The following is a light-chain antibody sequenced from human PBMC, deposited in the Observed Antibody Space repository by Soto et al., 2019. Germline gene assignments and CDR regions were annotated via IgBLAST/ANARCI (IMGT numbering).Light chain of an antibody. CDR2: DVI. CDR3: SSYTSSNTYV. V-gene: IGLV2-14*03. Sequence: QSALTQPASVSGSPGQSITISCTGTSSDVGGYYYVSWYQQYPGKAPKVMSYDVINRPSGVSNRFSGSKSGNTASLTISGLQAEDEADYYCSSYTSSNTYVFGTGTKLTVL. J-gene: IGLJ1*01. CDR1: SSDVGGYYY.